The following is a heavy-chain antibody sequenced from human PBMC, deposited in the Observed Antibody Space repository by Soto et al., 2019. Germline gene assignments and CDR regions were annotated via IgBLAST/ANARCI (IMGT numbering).Heavy chain of an antibody. Sequence: ASVKVSCKASGGTFSSYTISWVRQAPGQGLEWMGRIIPILGIANYAQKFQGRVTITADKSTSTAYMELSSLRSEDTAVYYCARGGYQSQGYGGNYDAFDIWGQGTMVTVSS. V-gene: IGHV1-69*02. CDR2: IIPILGIA. CDR3: ARGGYQSQGYGGNYDAFDI. CDR1: GGTFSSYT. D-gene: IGHD2-21*02. J-gene: IGHJ3*02.